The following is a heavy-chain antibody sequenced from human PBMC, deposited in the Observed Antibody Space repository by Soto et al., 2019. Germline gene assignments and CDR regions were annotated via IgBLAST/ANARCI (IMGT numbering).Heavy chain of an antibody. CDR3: ARDRSGEWYYGMDV. D-gene: IGHD3-10*01. CDR1: GYTFTGYY. CDR2: INPNSGGT. Sequence: GASVTVSCKASGYTFTGYYMHWVRQAPGQGLEWMGWINPNSGGTNYAQKFQGRVTMTRDTSISTAYMELSRLRSDDTAVYYCARDRSGEWYYGMDVWGQGTTVTVSS. J-gene: IGHJ6*02. V-gene: IGHV1-2*02.